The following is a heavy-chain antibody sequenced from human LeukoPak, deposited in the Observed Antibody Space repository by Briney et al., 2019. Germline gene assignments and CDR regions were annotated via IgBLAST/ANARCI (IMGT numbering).Heavy chain of an antibody. CDR2: INWNGGST. CDR1: GGSISSYY. V-gene: IGHV3-20*04. Sequence: ETLSLTCTVSGGSISSYYWSWVRQAPGKGLEWVSGINWNGGSTGYADSVKGRFTISRDNAKNSLYLQMNSLRAEDTALYYCARAPSGELGGFYYYYMDVWGKGTTVTVSS. D-gene: IGHD1-26*01. J-gene: IGHJ6*03. CDR3: ARAPSGELGGFYYYYMDV.